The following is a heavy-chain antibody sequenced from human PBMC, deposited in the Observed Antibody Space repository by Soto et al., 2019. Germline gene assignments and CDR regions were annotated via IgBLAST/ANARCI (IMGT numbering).Heavy chain of an antibody. D-gene: IGHD3-10*01. CDR1: GGSISSYY. J-gene: IGHJ4*02. V-gene: IGHV4-59*08. CDR2: IYYSGST. Sequence: SETLSLTCPVSGGSISSYYGSWIRQPPGKGLEWIGYIYYSGSTNYNPSLKSRVTISVDTSKNQFSLKLSSVTAADTAVYYCARLKRAVRGVIKRAPYYFDYWGQGTLVTVSS. CDR3: ARLKRAVRGVIKRAPYYFDY.